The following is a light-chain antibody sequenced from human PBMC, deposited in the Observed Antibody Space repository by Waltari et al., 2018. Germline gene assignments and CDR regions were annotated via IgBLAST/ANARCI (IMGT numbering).Light chain of an antibody. V-gene: IGLV2-14*01. Sequence: QSGLTQPASVSASPGESITISCTGTSGDIGGSAFASWYQHHPGRAPKVLIFDVNHRPSGISDRFAGSKSGNTASLTISELQPEDDADYYCRSHSTNNIVLFGGGTKVTVL. CDR2: DVN. J-gene: IGLJ2*01. CDR3: RSHSTNNIVL. CDR1: SGDIGGSAF.